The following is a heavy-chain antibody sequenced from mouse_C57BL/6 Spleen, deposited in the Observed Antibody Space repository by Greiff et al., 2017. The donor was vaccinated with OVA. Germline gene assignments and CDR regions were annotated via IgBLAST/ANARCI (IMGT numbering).Heavy chain of an antibody. Sequence: EVQVVESGGDLVKPGGSLKLSCAASGFTFSDYGMHWVRQAPEKGLEWVAYISSGSSTIYYADTVKGRFTISRDNAKNTLFLQMTSLRSEDTAMYYCARLSPFYYSNYQFYAMDYWGQGTSVTVSS. CDR1: GFTFSDYG. V-gene: IGHV5-17*01. D-gene: IGHD2-5*01. CDR2: ISSGSSTI. CDR3: ARLSPFYYSNYQFYAMDY. J-gene: IGHJ4*01.